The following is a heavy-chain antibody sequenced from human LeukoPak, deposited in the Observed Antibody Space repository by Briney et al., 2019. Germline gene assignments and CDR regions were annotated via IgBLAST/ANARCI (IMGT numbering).Heavy chain of an antibody. CDR1: GYSFTSYW. CDR3: ARLCYYDSSGYYPFDY. J-gene: IGHJ4*02. CDR2: IYPGDSDT. D-gene: IGHD3-22*01. Sequence: GESLKISCKGSGYSFTSYWIGWVRQMPGKGLEWMGIIYPGDSDTRYSPSFQGQVTISADKSISTAYLQWSSLKASDTAMYYCARLCYYDSSGYYPFDYWGQGTLVTVSS. V-gene: IGHV5-51*01.